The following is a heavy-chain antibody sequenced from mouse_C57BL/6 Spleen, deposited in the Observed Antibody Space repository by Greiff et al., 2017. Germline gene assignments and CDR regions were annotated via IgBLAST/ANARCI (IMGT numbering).Heavy chain of an antibody. CDR2: IDPSDSYT. V-gene: IGHV1-50*01. D-gene: IGHD2-4*01. CDR1: GYTFTSYW. Sequence: QVQLQQPGAELVKPGASVKLSCKASGYTFTSYWMQWVNQRPGQGLEWIGEIDPSDSYTNYNQKFKGKATLTVDTSSSTAYMQLSSLTSEDSAVYYCARRFYYDYDWYFDVWGTGTTVTVSS. J-gene: IGHJ1*03. CDR3: ARRFYYDYDWYFDV.